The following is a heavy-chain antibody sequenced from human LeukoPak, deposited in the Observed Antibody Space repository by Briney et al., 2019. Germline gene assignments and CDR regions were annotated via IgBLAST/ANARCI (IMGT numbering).Heavy chain of an antibody. CDR1: SEFFSGYY. D-gene: IGHD2-15*01. CDR3: ARRHTVGYCSGGSCYTIFDY. V-gene: IGHV4-34*01. CDR2: INDSGTT. Sequence: PSETLSLTCGVSSEFFSGYYWGWIRQPPGKGLEWIGDINDSGTTKYNPTLKSRVTISIDSSKRQFSLKVKSVTAADTAVYYCARRHTVGYCSGGSCYTIFDYWGQGTLVTVSS. J-gene: IGHJ4*02.